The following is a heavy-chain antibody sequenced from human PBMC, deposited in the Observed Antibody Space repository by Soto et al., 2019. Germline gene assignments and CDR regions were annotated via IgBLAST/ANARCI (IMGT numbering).Heavy chain of an antibody. V-gene: IGHV4-59*08. CDR2: IYYSGST. D-gene: IGHD4-17*01. CDR1: GGSISSYY. J-gene: IGHJ4*02. Sequence: SETLSLTCTVSGGSISSYYWSWIRQPPGKGLEWIGYIYYSGSTYYNPSLKSRVTISVDTSKNQFSLKLSSVTAADTAVYYCARVRQRYYFDYWGQGTLVTVSS. CDR3: ARVRQRYYFDY.